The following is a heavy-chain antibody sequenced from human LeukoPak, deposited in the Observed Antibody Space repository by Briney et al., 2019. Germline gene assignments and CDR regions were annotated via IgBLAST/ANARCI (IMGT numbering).Heavy chain of an antibody. CDR3: ARAGSNYYGSGSY. J-gene: IGHJ4*02. V-gene: IGHV3-30-3*01. CDR1: GFTFTDYA. CDR2: ISYDGSTK. Sequence: GRSLRLSCAASGFTFTDYAMNWVRQAPGKGLAWVALISYDGSTKFYADSVKGRFTISRDNAKNSLYLQMNSLRAEDTAVYYCARAGSNYYGSGSYWGQGTLVTVSS. D-gene: IGHD3-10*01.